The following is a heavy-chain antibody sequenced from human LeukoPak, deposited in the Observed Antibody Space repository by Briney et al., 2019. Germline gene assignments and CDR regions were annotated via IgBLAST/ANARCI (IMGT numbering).Heavy chain of an antibody. V-gene: IGHV3-30*18. D-gene: IGHD6-19*01. Sequence: PGGSLRLSCAASGFTFSSYGMHWVRQAPGKGLEWVAVISYDGSNKYYADSVKGRFTISRDNSKNTLYLQMNSLRAEDTAVYYCAKDYLQWLVRREYFQHWGQGTLVIISS. J-gene: IGHJ1*01. CDR3: AKDYLQWLVRREYFQH. CDR1: GFTFSSYG. CDR2: ISYDGSNK.